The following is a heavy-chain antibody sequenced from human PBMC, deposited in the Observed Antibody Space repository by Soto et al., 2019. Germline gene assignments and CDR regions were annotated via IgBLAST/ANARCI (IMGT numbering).Heavy chain of an antibody. V-gene: IGHV6-1*01. Sequence: SQTLSLTCAISGDNVSSNSAAWNWIRQSPSRGLEWLVRTYYRSKWYNDYAVSVKSRITINPDTSKNQFSLQLNSVTPEDTAVYYCARHEGLLEWLSDPAYYCYGMDARGQGTTVTV. D-gene: IGHD3-3*01. CDR1: GDNVSSNSAA. J-gene: IGHJ6*02. CDR3: ARHEGLLEWLSDPAYYCYGMDA. CDR2: TYYRSKWYN.